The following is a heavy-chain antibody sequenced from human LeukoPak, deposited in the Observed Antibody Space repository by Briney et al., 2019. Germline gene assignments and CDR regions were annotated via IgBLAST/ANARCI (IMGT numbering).Heavy chain of an antibody. CDR1: GFTFSSYG. D-gene: IGHD1-7*01. V-gene: IGHV3-23*01. J-gene: IGHJ4*02. Sequence: GGSLRLSCAASGFTFSSYGMSWVRQAPGKGLEWVSAISGSGGSTYYADSVKGRFTISRDNSKNTLYLQMNILRAEDTAVYYCAKDGWETTYFDYWGQGTLVTVSS. CDR3: AKDGWETTYFDY. CDR2: ISGSGGST.